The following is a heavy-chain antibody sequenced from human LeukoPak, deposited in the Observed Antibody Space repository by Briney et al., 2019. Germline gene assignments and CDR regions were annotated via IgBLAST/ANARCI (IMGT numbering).Heavy chain of an antibody. J-gene: IGHJ4*02. V-gene: IGHV3-23*01. CDR3: AKYMGGSSGPTNPFDS. CDR1: GFAFNSYA. CDR2: ISGSGTST. Sequence: GGSLRVSCAASGFAFNSYAMNWVRQAPGKGLQWVSAISGSGTSTYYADSVKGRFTISRDNSKNTLYLQMNSLRVEDTAVYYCAKYMGGSSGPTNPFDSWGQGTLVTVSS. D-gene: IGHD3-16*01.